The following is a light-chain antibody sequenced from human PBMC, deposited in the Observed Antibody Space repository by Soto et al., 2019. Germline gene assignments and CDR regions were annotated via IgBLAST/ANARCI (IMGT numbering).Light chain of an antibody. CDR2: DNT. J-gene: IGLJ2*01. CDR3: QSFDKYLSAVV. Sequence: QAVATQPPSVSGAPGERVTISCTGSSSDIGAGYRVRWYQQVPGTAPKLLIYDNTNRPSGVSVRFSGSKSGTSASLAISGLQAEDEADYYCQSFDKYLSAVVFGGGTKLTVL. V-gene: IGLV1-40*01. CDR1: SSDIGAGYR.